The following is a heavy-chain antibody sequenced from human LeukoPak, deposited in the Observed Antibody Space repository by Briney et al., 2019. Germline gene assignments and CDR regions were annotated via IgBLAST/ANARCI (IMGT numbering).Heavy chain of an antibody. Sequence: PGGSLRLSCAASGFTFSSYTMTWVRQAPGKGLEWVSTISSGGGSTYYADSVKGRFTISRDNSKNTLYLQMNSLRAEDTAVYYCARGLRSGWYPENYWGQGTLVTVSS. CDR1: GFTFSSYT. J-gene: IGHJ4*02. D-gene: IGHD6-19*01. CDR3: ARGLRSGWYPENY. CDR2: ISSGGGST. V-gene: IGHV3-23*01.